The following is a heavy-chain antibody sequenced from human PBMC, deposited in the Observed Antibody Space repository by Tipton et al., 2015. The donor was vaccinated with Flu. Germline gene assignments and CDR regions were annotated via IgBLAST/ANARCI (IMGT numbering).Heavy chain of an antibody. V-gene: IGHV4-39*01. CDR3: ARHEGGMNVIFDS. J-gene: IGHJ4*02. CDR2: GYHSGTA. D-gene: IGHD6-13*01. CDR1: GGSVSSTDYY. Sequence: SCNVSGGSVSSTDYYWGWIRQPPGKGLEWIGSGYHSGTAFYNPSLKSRVIISVDTTKNQFSLRLTTVTASDTAVYYCARHEGGMNVIFDSWGQGTPVTVSS.